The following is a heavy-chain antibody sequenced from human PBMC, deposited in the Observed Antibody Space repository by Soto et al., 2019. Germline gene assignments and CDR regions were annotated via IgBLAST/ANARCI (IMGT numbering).Heavy chain of an antibody. CDR3: ARGTTYYYDNSAHYILDS. J-gene: IGHJ5*02. V-gene: IGHV1-18*01. Sequence: QVPLVQSGAEVKKPGASVKVSCKASGYTFITYGVSWVRQAPGQVLDWLGWISTYNGNTRYAERLQGRVTMTTDTTTNTGYTEQRNLRYDDTAVYYCARGTTYYYDNSAHYILDSWGKGTLVTVSS. D-gene: IGHD3-22*01. CDR2: ISTYNGNT. CDR1: GYTFITYG.